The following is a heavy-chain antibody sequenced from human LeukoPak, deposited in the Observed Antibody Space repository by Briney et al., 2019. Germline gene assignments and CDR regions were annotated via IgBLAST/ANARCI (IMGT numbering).Heavy chain of an antibody. CDR2: IYPGDSDT. D-gene: IGHD6-13*01. CDR3: ARQATSISWQDS. J-gene: IGHJ4*02. CDR1: GYSFTTYW. Sequence: GGSLKISCKGSGYSFTTYWIGWVRQMPGKGLEWMAIIYPGDSDTRYSPSFQGQVTISADKSISTAYLQWSSLKASDTAMYYCARQATSISWQDSWGQGTLVTVSS. V-gene: IGHV5-51*01.